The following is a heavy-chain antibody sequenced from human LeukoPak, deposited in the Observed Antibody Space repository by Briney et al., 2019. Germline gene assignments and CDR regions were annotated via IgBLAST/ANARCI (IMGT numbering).Heavy chain of an antibody. Sequence: GGSLRLSCAASGFTFSNTWMSWVRQAPGKGLEWVARIKSKTDGGTTDYAAPVKGRFTISRDDSKNTLYLQMNSLKTEDTAVYYCTTQDSPEAVAGSFDYWGQGTLVTVSS. J-gene: IGHJ4*02. V-gene: IGHV3-15*01. D-gene: IGHD6-19*01. CDR3: TTQDSPEAVAGSFDY. CDR1: GFTFSNTW. CDR2: IKSKTDGGTT.